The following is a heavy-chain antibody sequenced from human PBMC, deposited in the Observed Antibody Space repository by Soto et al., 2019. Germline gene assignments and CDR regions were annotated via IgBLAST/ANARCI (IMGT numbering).Heavy chain of an antibody. J-gene: IGHJ3*02. Sequence: QVQLVQSGAEVKKPGASVKVSCKASGYTFTSYAMHWVRQVPGQRLEWMGWINAGNGNTKYSQKFQGRVTITRDTSASTAYMELSSLRSEDTAVYYCARVWSYCSGGSCPNDAFDIWGQGTMVTVSS. D-gene: IGHD2-15*01. V-gene: IGHV1-3*01. CDR2: INAGNGNT. CDR1: GYTFTSYA. CDR3: ARVWSYCSGGSCPNDAFDI.